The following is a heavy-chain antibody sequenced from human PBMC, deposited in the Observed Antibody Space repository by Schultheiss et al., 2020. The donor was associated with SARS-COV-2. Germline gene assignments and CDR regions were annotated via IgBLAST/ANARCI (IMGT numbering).Heavy chain of an antibody. CDR3: ARGGRQNWFDP. D-gene: IGHD3/OR15-3a*01. J-gene: IGHJ5*02. Sequence: GGSLRLSCTASGFTFSNAWMSWVRQAPGKGLEWVSVIYSGGSTYYADSVKGRFTISRHNSKNTLYLQMNSLRAEDTAVYYCARGGRQNWFDPWGQGTLVTVSS. CDR1: GFTFSNAW. V-gene: IGHV3-53*04. CDR2: IYSGGST.